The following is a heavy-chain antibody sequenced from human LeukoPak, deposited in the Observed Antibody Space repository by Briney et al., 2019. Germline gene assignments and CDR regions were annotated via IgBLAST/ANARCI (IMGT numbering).Heavy chain of an antibody. CDR3: ARVIRTAAGEGYFDY. CDR1: GFIFSSYA. CDR2: ISGSGGST. Sequence: GGSLRLSCATSGFIFSSYAMSWVRQAPGKGLEWASGISGSGGSTYHADSVKGRFTVSRDTSKNTLYLQMNSLRAEDTAIYYCARVIRTAAGEGYFDYWGQGTLVTVSS. D-gene: IGHD6-13*01. V-gene: IGHV3-23*01. J-gene: IGHJ4*02.